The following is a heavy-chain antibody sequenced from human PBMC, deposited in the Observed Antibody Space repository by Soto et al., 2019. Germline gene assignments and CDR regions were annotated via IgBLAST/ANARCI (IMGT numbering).Heavy chain of an antibody. J-gene: IGHJ4*02. D-gene: IGHD6-6*01. Sequence: EVQLLESGGGLVQPGGSLRLSCAASGFTFSSYAMSWVRQAPGKGLEWVSAISGSGGSTYYADSVKGRFTIARDNSKNTLYLQMTSRRAEDTAVYYCAKDMNIRPGYFDYWGQGTLVTVSS. V-gene: IGHV3-23*01. CDR1: GFTFSSYA. CDR3: AKDMNIRPGYFDY. CDR2: ISGSGGST.